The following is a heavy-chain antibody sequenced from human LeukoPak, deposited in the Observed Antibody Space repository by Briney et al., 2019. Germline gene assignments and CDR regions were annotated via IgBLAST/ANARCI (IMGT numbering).Heavy chain of an antibody. CDR1: GFPFSTYG. D-gene: IGHD3-22*01. V-gene: IGHV3-23*01. Sequence: GGSLRLSCAASGFPFSTYGMGWVRQAPGKGLEWVSAISGSGDNTYYADPVKGRFTISRDEFKTTLYLQMNSLRAEDTAVYYCAKDLGYYDGSGSWGQGTLVTVSS. CDR2: ISGSGDNT. CDR3: AKDLGYYDGSGS. J-gene: IGHJ5*02.